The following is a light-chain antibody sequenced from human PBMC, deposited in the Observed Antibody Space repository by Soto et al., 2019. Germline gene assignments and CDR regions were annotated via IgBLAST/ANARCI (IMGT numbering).Light chain of an antibody. J-gene: IGKJ3*01. CDR3: QQYGSSLFT. CDR1: QNVSSSY. CDR2: GAS. V-gene: IGKV3-20*01. Sequence: EIVLTQSSGTLSLSPGERATLSCRASQNVSSSYLAWYQQKPGQAPRLLIYGASSRATGIPDRFSGSGSGTDFTLTISRLEPEDFAVYYCQQYGSSLFTFGPGTKVDIK.